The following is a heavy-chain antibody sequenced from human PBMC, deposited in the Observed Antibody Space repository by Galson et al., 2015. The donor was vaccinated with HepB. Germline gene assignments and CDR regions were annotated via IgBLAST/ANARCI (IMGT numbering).Heavy chain of an antibody. J-gene: IGHJ5*02. CDR2: VYSSGRT. CDR1: GASISGNY. CDR3: ARENLSPPNWFDP. V-gene: IGHV4-4*07. Sequence: ETLSLTCTVAGASISGNYWSWIRQPAGKGLGWEWIGRVYSSGRTDYNPSLENRVTLAVATSTTQFSLKVNSVTAADPAVYYCARENLSPPNWFDPWGQGTLVIVSS.